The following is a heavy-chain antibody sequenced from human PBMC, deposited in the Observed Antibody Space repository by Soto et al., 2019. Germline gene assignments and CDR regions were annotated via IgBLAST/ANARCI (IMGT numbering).Heavy chain of an antibody. CDR3: ARADDSSGYYYSHYFDY. V-gene: IGHV4-30-4*01. D-gene: IGHD3-22*01. Sequence: TLSLTCTVSGGSISSGDYYWSWIRQPPGKGLEWIGYIYYSGSTYYNPSLKSRVTISVDTSKNQFSLKLSSVTAADTAVYYCARADDSSGYYYSHYFDYWGQGTLVTVSS. J-gene: IGHJ4*02. CDR2: IYYSGST. CDR1: GGSISSGDYY.